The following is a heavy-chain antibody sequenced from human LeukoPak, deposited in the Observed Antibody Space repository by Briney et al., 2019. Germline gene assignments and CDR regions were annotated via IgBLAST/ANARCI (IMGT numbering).Heavy chain of an antibody. CDR1: GYTFTGYY. V-gene: IGHV1-2*02. Sequence: ASVKVSCKASGYTFTGYYMHWVRQAPGQGLEWMGWINPNSGGTNYAQKFQGRVTMTRDTSISTAYMELSRLRSDDTAVYYCARVSTGDRPGWYFDLWGRGTLVTVSS. CDR3: ARVSTGDRPGWYFDL. CDR2: INPNSGGT. J-gene: IGHJ2*01. D-gene: IGHD7-27*01.